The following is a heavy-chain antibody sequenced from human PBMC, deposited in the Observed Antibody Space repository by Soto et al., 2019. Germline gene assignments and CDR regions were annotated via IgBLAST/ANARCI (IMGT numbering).Heavy chain of an antibody. CDR2: IIPILGIA. J-gene: IGHJ4*02. CDR1: GGTFSSYT. Sequence: QVQLVQSGAEVKKPGSSVKVSCKASGGTFSSYTISWVRQAPGQGLEWMGRIIPILGIANYAQKFQGRVXIXAXXSTSTAYMELSSLRSEDTAVYYCARGGYSGYDLDYWGQGTLVTVSS. V-gene: IGHV1-69*02. CDR3: ARGGYSGYDLDY. D-gene: IGHD5-12*01.